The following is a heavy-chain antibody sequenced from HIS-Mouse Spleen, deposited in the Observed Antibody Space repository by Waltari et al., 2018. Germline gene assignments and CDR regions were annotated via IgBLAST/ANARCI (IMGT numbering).Heavy chain of an antibody. CDR1: GFTVSRYS. CDR2: IYSGGST. J-gene: IGHJ4*02. CDR3: AREDGKHYYFDY. Sequence: EVQLVESGGGLVQPGGSLRLSCAAPGFTVSRYSLSRLRQAPGKGLEWVSVIYSGGSTYYADSVKGRFTISRDNSKNTLYLQMNSLRAEDTAVYYCAREDGKHYYFDYWGQGTLVTVSS. D-gene: IGHD1-26*01. V-gene: IGHV3-66*01.